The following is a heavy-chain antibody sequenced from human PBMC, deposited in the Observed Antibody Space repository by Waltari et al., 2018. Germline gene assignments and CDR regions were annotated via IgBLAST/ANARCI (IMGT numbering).Heavy chain of an antibody. J-gene: IGHJ3*02. D-gene: IGHD6-19*01. V-gene: IGHV4-59*01. CDR2: IYYSGST. CDR3: ARDKGKGGWFIDAFDI. Sequence: QVQLQESGPGLVKPSETLSLTCTVSGGSISSYYWSWIRQPPGKGLEWIGYIYYSGSTNYNPSLKSRVTISVDTSKNQFSLKLSSVTAADTAVYYCARDKGKGGWFIDAFDIWGQGTMVTVSS. CDR1: GGSISSYY.